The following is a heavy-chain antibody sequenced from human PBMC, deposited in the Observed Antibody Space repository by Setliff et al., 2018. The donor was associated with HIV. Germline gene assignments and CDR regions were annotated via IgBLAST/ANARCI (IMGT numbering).Heavy chain of an antibody. Sequence: GESLKLSREGSGYSFTSYWIAWVRQMPGKGLEWVGIIFPSDSDTRYSPSFQGQVTISADKPISTAYLQWSSLKTSDTAIYYCARALRQSGHYDHWGPGTLVTVSS. CDR3: ARALRQSGHYDH. D-gene: IGHD5-12*01. CDR2: IFPSDSDT. J-gene: IGHJ4*02. V-gene: IGHV5-51*01. CDR1: GYSFTSYW.